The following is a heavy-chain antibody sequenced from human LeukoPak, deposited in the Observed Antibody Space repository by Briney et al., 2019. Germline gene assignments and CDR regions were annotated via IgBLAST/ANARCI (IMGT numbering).Heavy chain of an antibody. J-gene: IGHJ3*02. V-gene: IGHV1-18*01. CDR2: ISAYNGNT. CDR3: ARDEYSGSPGSFDI. D-gene: IGHD1-26*01. CDR1: GYTFTSYG. Sequence: ASVKVSCKASGYTFTSYGIRWVRPAPGQGLEWMGWISAYNGNTNYAQKLQGRVTMTTDTSTSTAYMELRSLRSDDTAVYYCARDEYSGSPGSFDIWGQGTMVTVSS.